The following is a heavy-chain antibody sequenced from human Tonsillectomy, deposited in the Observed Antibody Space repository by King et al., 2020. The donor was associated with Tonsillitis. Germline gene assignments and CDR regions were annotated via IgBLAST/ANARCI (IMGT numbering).Heavy chain of an antibody. Sequence: QLQESGPGLVKPSETLSLTCAVSGYSISIGYYWGWIRQPPGKGLEWSGGIYQSGSTYYNPSLKTRVTISVDTSKNQFSLKLSSMTAADTAVYYCARDCSGWDGYSFDYRGQGTIVTVSS. V-gene: IGHV4-38-2*02. J-gene: IGHJ4*02. D-gene: IGHD6-19*01. CDR1: GYSISIGYY. CDR2: IYQSGST. CDR3: ARDCSGWDGYSFDY.